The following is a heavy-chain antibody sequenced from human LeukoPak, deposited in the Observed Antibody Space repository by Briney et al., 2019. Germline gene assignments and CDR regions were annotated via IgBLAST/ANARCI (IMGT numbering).Heavy chain of an antibody. Sequence: GGPPRLSCAASGFTFSSYSMNWVRQAPGKGLEWVSSISSSSSYIYYADSVKGRFTISRDNAKNSLYLQMNSLRAEDTAVYYCAREGYYYGSGSYPDAFDIWGQGTMVTVSS. D-gene: IGHD3-10*01. CDR2: ISSSSSYI. CDR1: GFTFSSYS. CDR3: AREGYYYGSGSYPDAFDI. V-gene: IGHV3-21*01. J-gene: IGHJ3*02.